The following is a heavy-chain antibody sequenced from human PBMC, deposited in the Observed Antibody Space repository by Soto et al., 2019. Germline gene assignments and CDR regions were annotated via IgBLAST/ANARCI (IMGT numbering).Heavy chain of an antibody. D-gene: IGHD5-18*01. J-gene: IGHJ4*02. CDR2: IYYSGST. CDR1: GGSISSYY. CDR3: AGSYGETIDY. V-gene: IGHV4-59*01. Sequence: SETLSLTCTVSGGSISSYYWSWIRQPPGKGLEWIGYIYYSGSTNYNPSLKSRVTISVDTSKNQFSLKLSSVTAADTAVYYCAGSYGETIDYWGQGTLVTVSS.